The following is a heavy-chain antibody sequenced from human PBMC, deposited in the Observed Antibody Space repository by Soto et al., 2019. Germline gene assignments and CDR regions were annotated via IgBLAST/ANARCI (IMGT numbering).Heavy chain of an antibody. CDR2: ISSSGSTI. Sequence: PGGSLRLSCAASGFTFSSYEMNWVRQAPGKGLEWVSYISSSGSTIYYADSVKGRFTISRDNAKNSLYLQMNSLRAEDTAVYYCARDRIEGYYYGMDVWGQGTTVTVSS. D-gene: IGHD2-21*01. J-gene: IGHJ6*02. V-gene: IGHV3-48*03. CDR1: GFTFSSYE. CDR3: ARDRIEGYYYGMDV.